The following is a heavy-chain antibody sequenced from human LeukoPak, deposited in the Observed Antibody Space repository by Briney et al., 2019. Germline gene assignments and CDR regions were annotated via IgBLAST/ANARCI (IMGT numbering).Heavy chain of an antibody. J-gene: IGHJ5*02. CDR2: INWSGGST. CDR3: ARDLYAGTVNWFDS. CDR1: GFTFDDYA. D-gene: IGHD6-13*01. Sequence: GGSLRLSCAASGFTFDDYAMTWVRQAPGKGLEWVSTINWSGGSTTYADSVKGRFTISRDNVNTPLFLQMNSLRAEDTAFYYCARDLYAGTVNWFDSRGQGTLVTVSS. V-gene: IGHV3-20*04.